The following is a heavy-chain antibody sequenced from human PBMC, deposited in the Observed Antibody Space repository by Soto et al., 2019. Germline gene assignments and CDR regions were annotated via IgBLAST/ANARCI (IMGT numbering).Heavy chain of an antibody. V-gene: IGHV3-30*03. Sequence: QVQLVESGGGVVQPGMSLRLSCEASGFSFGSHGMHWVRQVPGKGLEWVALISYDGSKKYYADSVKGRFTVSRDNSKNALDLQTARPKLADTAVYYCASGDCGYYGMWGQGPLFTVSS. J-gene: IGHJ4*02. CDR3: ASGDCGYYGM. CDR2: ISYDGSKK. D-gene: IGHD3-3*01. CDR1: GFSFGSHG.